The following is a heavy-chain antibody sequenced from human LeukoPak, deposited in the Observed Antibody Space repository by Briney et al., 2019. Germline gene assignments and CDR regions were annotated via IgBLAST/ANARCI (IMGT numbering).Heavy chain of an antibody. CDR3: AKSLWFDP. J-gene: IGHJ5*02. Sequence: PGGSLRLSCAASGFTFNNFAMHWVRQAPGKGLEWVSVISYDGSNKFYADSVRGRFTISRDNSKNTLYLQMNSLRAEDTAVYYCAKSLWFDPWGQGTLVTVSS. CDR2: ISYDGSNK. V-gene: IGHV3-30-3*02. CDR1: GFTFNNFA.